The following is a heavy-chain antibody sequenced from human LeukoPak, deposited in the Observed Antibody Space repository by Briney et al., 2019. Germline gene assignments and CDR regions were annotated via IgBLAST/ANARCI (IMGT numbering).Heavy chain of an antibody. D-gene: IGHD3-16*02. CDR1: GYTFTSYG. V-gene: IGHV1-46*01. CDR3: ARDDDYVWGSYRYAFDY. J-gene: IGHJ4*02. CDR2: INPSGGST. Sequence: ASVKVSCKASGYTFTSYGISWVRQAPGQGLEWMGIINPSGGSTSYAQKFQGRVTMTRDMSTSTVYMELSSLRSEDTAVYYCARDDDYVWGSYRYAFDYWGQGTLVTVSS.